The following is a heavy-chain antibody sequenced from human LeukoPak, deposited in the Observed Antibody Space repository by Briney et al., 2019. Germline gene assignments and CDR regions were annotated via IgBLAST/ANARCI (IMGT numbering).Heavy chain of an antibody. V-gene: IGHV4-59*08. D-gene: IGHD3-3*01. CDR1: GGSISSYY. CDR3: ARADTMIFGVVDAFDI. J-gene: IGHJ3*02. Sequence: SETLSLTCTVSGGSISSYYWSWIRQPPGKGLEWIGYIYYSGSTNYNPSLKSRVTISVDTSKNQFSLKLSSVTAADTAVYYCARADTMIFGVVDAFDIWGQGTMVTVSS. CDR2: IYYSGST.